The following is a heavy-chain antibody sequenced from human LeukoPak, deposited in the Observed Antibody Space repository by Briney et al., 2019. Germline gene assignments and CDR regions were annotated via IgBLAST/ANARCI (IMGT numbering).Heavy chain of an antibody. D-gene: IGHD5-18*01. Sequence: GGSLRLSCAASGFTFSSYEMNWVRQAPGKGLEWVSYISSSGSTIYYADSVKGRFTISRDNAKNSLYLQMNSLRAGDTAVYYCASMIQLWLEGGAFDIWGQGTMVTVSS. CDR3: ASMIQLWLEGGAFDI. CDR1: GFTFSSYE. CDR2: ISSSGSTI. J-gene: IGHJ3*02. V-gene: IGHV3-48*03.